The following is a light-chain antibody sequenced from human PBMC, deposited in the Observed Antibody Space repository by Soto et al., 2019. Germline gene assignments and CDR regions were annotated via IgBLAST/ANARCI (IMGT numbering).Light chain of an antibody. CDR2: YKSDSDK. CDR3: MIWHSSASV. J-gene: IGLJ2*01. Sequence: QPVLTQPSSLSASPGASASLTCTLRSGINVGTYRIYWYQQKPGSPPQYLLRYKSDSDKQQGSGVPSRFSGSKDASANAGILLISGLQSEDEADYYSMIWHSSASVFGGGTQLTVL. V-gene: IGLV5-45*03. CDR1: SGINVGTYR.